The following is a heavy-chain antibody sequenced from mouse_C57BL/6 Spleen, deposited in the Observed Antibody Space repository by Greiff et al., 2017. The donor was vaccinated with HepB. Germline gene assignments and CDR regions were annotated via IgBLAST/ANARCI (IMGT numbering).Heavy chain of an antibody. V-gene: IGHV1-64*01. D-gene: IGHD1-1*01. CDR2: IHPNSGST. CDR3: ARIRSSYWYFDV. CDR1: GYTFTSYW. J-gene: IGHJ1*03. Sequence: QVQLKQPGAELVKPGASVKLSCKASGYTFTSYWMHWVKQRPGQGLEWIGMIHPNSGSTNYNEKFKSKATLTVDKSSSTAYMQLSSLTSEDSAVYYCARIRSSYWYFDVWGTGTTVTVSS.